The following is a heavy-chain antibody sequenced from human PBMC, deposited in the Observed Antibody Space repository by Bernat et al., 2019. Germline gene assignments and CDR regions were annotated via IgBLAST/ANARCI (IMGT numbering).Heavy chain of an antibody. CDR3: TTEAIVVVTAVDY. Sequence: EVQLVESGGGLVEPGGSLRLTCAASGFTFNNAWMSWVRQAPGKGLEWVGRLKSKTEGGTTDYAAPVKGRFTISRDDSKNTLYLQMNSLKTEDIGVYYCTTEAIVVVTAVDYWGQGTLVTVSS. D-gene: IGHD2-21*02. J-gene: IGHJ4*02. CDR1: GFTFNNAW. CDR2: LKSKTEGGTT. V-gene: IGHV3-15*01.